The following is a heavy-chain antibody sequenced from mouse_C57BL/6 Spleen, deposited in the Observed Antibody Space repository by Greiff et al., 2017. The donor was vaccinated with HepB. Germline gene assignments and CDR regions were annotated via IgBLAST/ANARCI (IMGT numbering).Heavy chain of an antibody. CDR3: ARHDTTVVDWYFDV. D-gene: IGHD1-1*01. CDR2: ISSGGSYT. CDR1: GFTFSSYG. V-gene: IGHV5-6*01. J-gene: IGHJ1*03. Sequence: EVQLVESGGDLVKPGGSLKLSCAASGFTFSSYGMSWVRQTPDKRLEWDATISSGGSYTYYPDSVKGRFTISRDNAKNTLYLQMSSLKSEDTAMYYCARHDTTVVDWYFDVWGTGTTVTVSS.